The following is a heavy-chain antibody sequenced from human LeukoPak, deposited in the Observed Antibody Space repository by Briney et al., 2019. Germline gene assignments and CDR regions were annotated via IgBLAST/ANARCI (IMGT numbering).Heavy chain of an antibody. Sequence: GGSLRLSCAASGFTFSSYAMSWVRQAPGKGLEWVSVISGSGDSTHYADSVKGRFTISRDNSKTALYVQMNSLRAEDTAVYYCATHGSGSYYNAPDYWGQGTLVTVSS. J-gene: IGHJ4*02. CDR3: ATHGSGSYYNAPDY. CDR2: ISGSGDST. V-gene: IGHV3-23*01. D-gene: IGHD3-10*01. CDR1: GFTFSSYA.